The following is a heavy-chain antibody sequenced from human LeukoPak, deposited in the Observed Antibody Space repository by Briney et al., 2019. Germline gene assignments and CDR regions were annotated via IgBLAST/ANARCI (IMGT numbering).Heavy chain of an antibody. Sequence: GGSLRLSCAASGVTLSSYSMNWVRQAPGKGLEWVSSISSSSSYIYYADSVKGRFTISRDNAKNTVYLQMNSLRAEDRAVYYCVRGQRRGTTDYFDYWGQGTLVTVSS. D-gene: IGHD6-25*01. J-gene: IGHJ4*02. CDR1: GVTLSSYS. CDR3: VRGQRRGTTDYFDY. CDR2: ISSSSSYI. V-gene: IGHV3-21*01.